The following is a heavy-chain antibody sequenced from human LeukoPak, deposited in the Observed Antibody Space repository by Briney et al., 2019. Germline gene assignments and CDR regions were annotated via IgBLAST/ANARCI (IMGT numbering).Heavy chain of an antibody. CDR1: GFDFSNYW. Sequence: GGSLRLSCASSGFDFSNYWMYWVRQAPGKGLEWVANIKQDGSEKYYVDSVRGRFTISRDNAKNSLSLQMNSLRAEDTAVYYCASNYGGWGQGTLVTVSS. J-gene: IGHJ4*02. CDR2: IKQDGSEK. V-gene: IGHV3-7*03. D-gene: IGHD4-11*01. CDR3: ASNYGG.